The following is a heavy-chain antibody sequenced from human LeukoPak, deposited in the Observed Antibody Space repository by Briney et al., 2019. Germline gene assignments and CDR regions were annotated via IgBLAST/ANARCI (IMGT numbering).Heavy chain of an antibody. CDR2: IIPIFGTA. Sequence: VKPSSSPSGGTFGTYAKRRAPQAPGQGLEWMGGIIPIFGTANYAQKFQGRVTITADESTITAYMELSTLRSEDTAVYYCARSITMIVVPRQKAEAFDIRRQPRMVTVSS. CDR3: ARSITMIVVPRQKAEAFDI. J-gene: IGHJ3*02. CDR1: GGTFGTYA. V-gene: IGHV1-69*13. D-gene: IGHD3-22*01.